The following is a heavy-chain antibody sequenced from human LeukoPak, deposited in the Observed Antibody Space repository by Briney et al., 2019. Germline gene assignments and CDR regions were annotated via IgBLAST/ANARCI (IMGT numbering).Heavy chain of an antibody. CDR3: ARHQYTTSTRFDY. D-gene: IGHD6-6*01. CDR1: GFTFSSYS. V-gene: IGHV3-23*01. Sequence: GGSLRLSCAASGFTFSSYSMNWVRQAPGKGLEWVSAISGSSDDTYYADSVKGRFTVSRDNSKNTLYLSMRSLGVEDTAVYYCARHQYTTSTRFDYWGQGTLVTVSS. CDR2: ISGSSDDT. J-gene: IGHJ4*02.